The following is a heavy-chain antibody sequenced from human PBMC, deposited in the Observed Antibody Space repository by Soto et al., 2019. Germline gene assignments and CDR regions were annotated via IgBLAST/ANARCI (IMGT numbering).Heavy chain of an antibody. CDR3: AEYYYGMDV. CDR2: INHSGST. Sequence: SETLSLTCAVYGGSFSGYYWSWIRQPPGKGLEWIGEINHSGSTNYNPSLKSRVTISVDTSKNQFSLKLSSVTAADTAVYYCAEYYYGMDVWGQGTTVTVSS. V-gene: IGHV4-34*01. CDR1: GGSFSGYY. J-gene: IGHJ6*02.